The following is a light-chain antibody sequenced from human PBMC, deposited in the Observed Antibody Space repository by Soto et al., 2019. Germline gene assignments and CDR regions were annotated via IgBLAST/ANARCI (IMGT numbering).Light chain of an antibody. CDR1: LLSKQY. V-gene: IGLV3-25*02. Sequence: YELTQPPSVSVSPGQTATITCSGDLLSKQYAYWYQRKPGQAPVLIIYRDTERPSGIPERFSASTSGTTVTLTISGVQAEDEGDYYCQSADSNGIHVFGTGTKITVL. CDR3: QSADSNGIHV. CDR2: RDT. J-gene: IGLJ1*01.